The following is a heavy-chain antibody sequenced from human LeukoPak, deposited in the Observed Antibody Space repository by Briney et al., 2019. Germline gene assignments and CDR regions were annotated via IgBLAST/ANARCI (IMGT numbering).Heavy chain of an antibody. Sequence: GGSLRLSCAASGFTVSSNYMSWVRQAPGKGLEWVSVIYSGGSTYYADSVKGRFTISRDNSKNTLYLQMNSLRAEDTAVYYCAREYNYGFARYFDYWGQGTLVTVSS. J-gene: IGHJ4*02. CDR3: AREYNYGFARYFDY. D-gene: IGHD5-18*01. V-gene: IGHV3-66*01. CDR2: IYSGGST. CDR1: GFTVSSNY.